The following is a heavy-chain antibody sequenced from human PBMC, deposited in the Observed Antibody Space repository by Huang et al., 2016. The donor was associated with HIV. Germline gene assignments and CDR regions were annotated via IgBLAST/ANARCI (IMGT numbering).Heavy chain of an antibody. J-gene: IGHJ6*03. D-gene: IGHD3-3*01. Sequence: QVQLVQSGAEVKKPGASVKVSCEASNYNFGSHGISWVRHAPGQGLEWMGWISVYNGDTKYAQKFQGRVTMTRETSTRTAYMELTSLRFDDTAVYYCARSGFGVVITTTLDYYYMDVWGTGTTVTVSS. V-gene: IGHV1-18*01. CDR2: ISVYNGDT. CDR1: NYNFGSHG. CDR3: ARSGFGVVITTTLDYYYMDV.